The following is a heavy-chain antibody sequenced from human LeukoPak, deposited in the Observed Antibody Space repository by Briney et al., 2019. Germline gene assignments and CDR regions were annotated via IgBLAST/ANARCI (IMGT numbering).Heavy chain of an antibody. J-gene: IGHJ4*02. V-gene: IGHV3-23*01. Sequence: PGGSLRLSCAASGFTVINYSMNWVRRAPGKGLEWVSTIRETAGDTYYADSVKGRFTISRDISKNTVYLDMISLRVEDTAVYYCAKRLISGPDKSFDYWGQGTLVTVSS. CDR2: IRETAGDT. D-gene: IGHD2-15*01. CDR1: GFTVINYS. CDR3: AKRLISGPDKSFDY.